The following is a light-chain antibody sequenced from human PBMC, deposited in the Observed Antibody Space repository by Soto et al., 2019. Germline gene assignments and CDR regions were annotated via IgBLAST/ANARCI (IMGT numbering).Light chain of an antibody. CDR3: QQYNSWPRT. Sequence: EIVLTQSPDTLSLSPCDWATLSCRASQYVSGAYLAWYQQKPGQAPRLLIYGASTRATGIPDRVRGSGSGTEFTLTISSLQSEDFAIYYCQQYNSWPRTFGQGTKVDIK. J-gene: IGKJ1*01. CDR2: GAS. CDR1: QYVSGAY. V-gene: IGKV3D-15*01.